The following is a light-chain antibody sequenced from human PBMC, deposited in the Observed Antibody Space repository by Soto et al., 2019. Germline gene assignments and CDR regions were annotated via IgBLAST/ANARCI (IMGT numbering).Light chain of an antibody. CDR3: HQYDSWT. V-gene: IGKV3-20*01. Sequence: IGLTQCPASLSLAPGEIATLSCRSSQSVSSSYLAWYQQKPGQAPXLLIYGASSRATGIPDRFSGSGSGTDFTLTISRLEPEDFVVYYCHQYDSWTFGQGTKVDIK. CDR1: QSVSSSY. CDR2: GAS. J-gene: IGKJ1*01.